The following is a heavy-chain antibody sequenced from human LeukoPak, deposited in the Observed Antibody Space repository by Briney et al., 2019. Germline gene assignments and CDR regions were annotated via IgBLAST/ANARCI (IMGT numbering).Heavy chain of an antibody. CDR3: ARDVRSSTSCYGYYMDV. CDR1: GFTFDDYG. CDR2: INWNGGST. D-gene: IGHD2-2*01. V-gene: IGHV3-20*04. J-gene: IGHJ6*03. Sequence: PGGSLRLSCAASGFTFDDYGMSWVRQAPGKGLEWVSGINWNGGSTGYADSVKGRFTISRDNAKNSLYLQMNSLRAEDTALYYCARDVRSSTSCYGYYMDVWGKGTTVTVSS.